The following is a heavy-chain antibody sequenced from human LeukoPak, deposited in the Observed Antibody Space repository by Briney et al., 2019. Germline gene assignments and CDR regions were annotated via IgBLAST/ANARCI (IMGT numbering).Heavy chain of an antibody. J-gene: IGHJ5*02. CDR2: ISWNSGSI. D-gene: IGHD2-2*01. CDR1: GFTFHDYA. Sequence: GGSLRLSCAASGFTFHDYAMHWVRQAPGKGLEGVSGISWNSGSIGYADSVKGRFTISRDNSKNTLYLQMNSLRAEDTAVYYCVKDYCSSTSCYCFDPWGQGTLVTVSS. V-gene: IGHV3-9*01. CDR3: VKDYCSSTSCYCFDP.